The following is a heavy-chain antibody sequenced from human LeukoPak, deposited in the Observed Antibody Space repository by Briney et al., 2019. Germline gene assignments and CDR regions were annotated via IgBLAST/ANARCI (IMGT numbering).Heavy chain of an antibody. CDR3: AKAGSSGWSSSGGDY. J-gene: IGHJ4*02. V-gene: IGHV3-23*01. D-gene: IGHD6-19*01. Sequence: GGSLRLSCAASGFTFNNFAMSWVRQAPGKGLEWVSTFSGSGGSTFYADSVKGRFPISRDNSKNTLFLQMNSLRVEDTAIYYCAKAGSSGWSSSGGDYWGQGSLVTVSS. CDR2: FSGSGGST. CDR1: GFTFNNFA.